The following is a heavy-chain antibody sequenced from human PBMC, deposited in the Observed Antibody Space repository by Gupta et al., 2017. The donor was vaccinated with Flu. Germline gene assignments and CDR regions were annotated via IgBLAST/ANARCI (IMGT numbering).Heavy chain of an antibody. Sequence: QVPRQESGPGLVKPSETLSLTCTVPGGPFSSFPWSWIRQSPGKGLEWIGNMYVTGVTNYNPSLKSRVTISMDMSKKQFSLRLTSLTAADTAVYYCARGDYNAFDMWGQGTMVTVSS. CDR1: GGPFSSFP. CDR2: MYVTGVT. D-gene: IGHD4-17*01. V-gene: IGHV4-59*01. CDR3: ARGDYNAFDM. J-gene: IGHJ3*02.